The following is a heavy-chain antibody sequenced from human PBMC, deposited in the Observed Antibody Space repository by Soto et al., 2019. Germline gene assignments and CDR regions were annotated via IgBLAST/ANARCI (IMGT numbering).Heavy chain of an antibody. CDR3: ASYRYDY. D-gene: IGHD4-4*01. CDR2: TYYRSRWYH. Sequence: QVQLQQSGPGLVKPSQTLSLTCAISGDSISSNSAAWNWIRQSPSSGFEWLGRTYYRSRWYHDYAVSVKSRIIINPDTSKNQVSLQLNSVTPDDTAVYYWASYRYDYWGQGTVVTVSS. J-gene: IGHJ4*02. V-gene: IGHV6-1*01. CDR1: GDSISSNSAA.